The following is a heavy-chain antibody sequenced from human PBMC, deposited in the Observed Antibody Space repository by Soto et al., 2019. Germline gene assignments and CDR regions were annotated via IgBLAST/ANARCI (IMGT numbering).Heavy chain of an antibody. J-gene: IGHJ5*02. CDR3: ARGLGYCISTSCYNWFDP. CDR1: GGTFSSYT. CDR2: IIPILGIA. D-gene: IGHD2-2*01. V-gene: IGHV1-69*02. Sequence: QVQLVQSGAEVKKPGSSVKVSCKASGGTFSSYTISWVRQAPGQGLEWMGRIIPILGIANYAQKFQGRVTITAEKCTSTDXMELSSLRSEDTAVYYCARGLGYCISTSCYNWFDPWGQGTLVTVSS.